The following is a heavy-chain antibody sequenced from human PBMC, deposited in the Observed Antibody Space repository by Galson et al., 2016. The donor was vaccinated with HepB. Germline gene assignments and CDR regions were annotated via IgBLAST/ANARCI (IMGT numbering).Heavy chain of an antibody. CDR1: EFPFSTYG. CDR2: IWHDGSNK. Sequence: SLRLSCAASEFPFSTYGMHWVRQAPGKGLEWVALIWHDGSNKYYADSVKGRFTISRDNPKNTLYLQMNSLKVEDTAVYYCAREMHVAAAAAFDFWGRGTLVTVSS. J-gene: IGHJ4*02. CDR3: AREMHVAAAAAFDF. V-gene: IGHV3-33*01. D-gene: IGHD6-13*01.